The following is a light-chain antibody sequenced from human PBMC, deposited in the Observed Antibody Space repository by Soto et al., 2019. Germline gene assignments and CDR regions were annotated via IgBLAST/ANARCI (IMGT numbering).Light chain of an antibody. V-gene: IGKV3-15*01. J-gene: IGKJ1*01. CDR1: QSVRSD. Sequence: EIVMTQSPATLSVSPGERATLSCRASQSVRSDLAWYQQRPGQAPRLLIYGAYTRATGIPARFSGSGSGTEFTLTISSLQSEDFALYYCQQYNDWPPWTFGQGTKVEIK. CDR2: GAY. CDR3: QQYNDWPPWT.